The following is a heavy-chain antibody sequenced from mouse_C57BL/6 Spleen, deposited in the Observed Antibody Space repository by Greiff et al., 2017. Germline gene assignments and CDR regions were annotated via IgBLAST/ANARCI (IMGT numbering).Heavy chain of an antibody. V-gene: IGHV1-80*01. CDR2: IYPGDGDT. CDR3: ARLDSSGYAWFAY. J-gene: IGHJ3*01. D-gene: IGHD3-2*02. CDR1: GYAFSSYW. Sequence: VKLQQSGAELVKPGASVKISCKASGYAFSSYWMNWVKQRPGKGLEWIGQIYPGDGDTKYNGKFKGKAPLTADKSSSTAFMQLSSLTSADSAVYFCARLDSSGYAWFAYWGQGTLVTVSA.